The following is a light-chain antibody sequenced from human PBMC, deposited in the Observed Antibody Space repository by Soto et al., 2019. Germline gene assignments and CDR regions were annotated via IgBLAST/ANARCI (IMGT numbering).Light chain of an antibody. Sequence: AIRMTQSPSSVSASTGDRVTITCRASQGISSYLAWYQQKPGKAPKLLISAASTLQSGVPSRFSGSGSGTDFTLTINGLQSEDVATYYCQQYYSYPLTFAGGTKVEIK. CDR2: AAS. CDR3: QQYYSYPLT. V-gene: IGKV1-8*01. J-gene: IGKJ4*01. CDR1: QGISSY.